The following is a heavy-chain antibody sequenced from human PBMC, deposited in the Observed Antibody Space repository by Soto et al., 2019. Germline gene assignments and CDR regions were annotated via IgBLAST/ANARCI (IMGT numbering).Heavy chain of an antibody. Sequence: ASVKVSCKASGYTFTSYDINWVRQATGQGLEWMGWMNPNSGNTGYAQKIQGRVNMNRSTSISTTYMELSSLRSEDTALYYCAREVAAAGYGMDVWGQGTTVTVSS. J-gene: IGHJ6*02. V-gene: IGHV1-8*01. CDR3: AREVAAAGYGMDV. CDR2: MNPNSGNT. CDR1: GYTFTSYD. D-gene: IGHD6-13*01.